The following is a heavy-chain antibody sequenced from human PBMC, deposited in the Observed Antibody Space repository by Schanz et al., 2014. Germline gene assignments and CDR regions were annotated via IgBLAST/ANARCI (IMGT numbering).Heavy chain of an antibody. CDR3: ARDNYYGSGSCAY. D-gene: IGHD3-10*01. CDR2: ISHSGGSK. CDR1: GFTFNSYA. J-gene: IGHJ4*02. V-gene: IGHV3-23*01. Sequence: DVQLLESGGGLVQPGGSLRLSCAASGFTFNSYAMTWVRQAPGKGLEWVSSISHSGGSKYYADSVKGRFTISRDNSENALYLQMNSLSADDTAVYYCARDNYYGSGSCAYWGQGTLVTVSS.